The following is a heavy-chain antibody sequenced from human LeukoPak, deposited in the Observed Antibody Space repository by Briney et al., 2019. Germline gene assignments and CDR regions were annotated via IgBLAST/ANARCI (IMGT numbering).Heavy chain of an antibody. Sequence: SSETLSLTCTVSGGSISVISYFWAWIRQPPGKGLEWIGSVTYSGSIYYNPSHKSRVTMSEDTSNNQFSLNLTSLTAADTAVYYCARHVAVAGNWFAPWGRGTLVTVSS. D-gene: IGHD6-19*01. CDR3: ARHVAVAGNWFAP. J-gene: IGHJ5*02. V-gene: IGHV4-39*01. CDR2: VTYSGSI. CDR1: GGSISVISYF.